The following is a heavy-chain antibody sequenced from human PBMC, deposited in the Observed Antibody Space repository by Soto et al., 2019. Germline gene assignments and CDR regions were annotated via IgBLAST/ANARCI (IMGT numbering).Heavy chain of an antibody. CDR1: SVSISSYY. Sequence: SETLSLTCTVSSVSISSYYWSWIRQPPGKGLEWIGYIYYSGSTNYNPSLKSRVTISVDTCKNQFSLKLSSVTAADTVVYYCARLRFGSIGAFDIWGQGPMVTVSS. V-gene: IGHV4-59*01. D-gene: IGHD3-3*01. CDR2: IYYSGST. CDR3: ARLRFGSIGAFDI. J-gene: IGHJ3*02.